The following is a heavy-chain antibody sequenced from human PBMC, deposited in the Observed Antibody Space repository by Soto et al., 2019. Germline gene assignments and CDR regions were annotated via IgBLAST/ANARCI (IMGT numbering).Heavy chain of an antibody. J-gene: IGHJ4*02. CDR3: AGLGRQLVRDDY. D-gene: IGHD6-13*01. V-gene: IGHV4-39*01. Sequence: TLSLTCIVSGGSISSSSYDWGWIRQPPGKGLEWIGNIYYSGSTWYNPSLKSRVTISIDTSKNQFSLRLSSVTAADTAVYYCAGLGRQLVRDDYWGQGTLVTVSS. CDR2: IYYSGST. CDR1: GGSISSSSYD.